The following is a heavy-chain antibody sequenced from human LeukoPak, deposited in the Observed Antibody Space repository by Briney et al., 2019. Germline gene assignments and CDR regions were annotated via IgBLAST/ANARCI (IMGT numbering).Heavy chain of an antibody. J-gene: IGHJ3*02. D-gene: IGHD5-18*01. CDR1: GFTFDDCG. V-gene: IGHV3-20*01. CDR2: INWNGGST. CDR3: ASGASGYFDAFDI. Sequence: GGSLRLSCAASGFTFDDCGMSWVRQAPGKGLEWVSGINWNGGSTGYADSVKGRFTISRDNAKNSLYLQMNSLRAEDTALYHCASGASGYFDAFDIWAQGTMVTVSS.